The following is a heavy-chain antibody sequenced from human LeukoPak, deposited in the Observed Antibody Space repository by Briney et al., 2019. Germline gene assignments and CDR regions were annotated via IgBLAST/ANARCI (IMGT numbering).Heavy chain of an antibody. Sequence: GGSLRLSCAASRFTFSSYWMSWVRQAPGKGLEWVANIKQDGSEKYYVDSVKGRFTISRDNAKNSLYLQMNSLRVEDTAVYYCARDTAGCDYWGQGTLVTVSS. D-gene: IGHD5-18*01. CDR2: IKQDGSEK. V-gene: IGHV3-7*03. CDR3: ARDTAGCDY. J-gene: IGHJ4*02. CDR1: RFTFSSYW.